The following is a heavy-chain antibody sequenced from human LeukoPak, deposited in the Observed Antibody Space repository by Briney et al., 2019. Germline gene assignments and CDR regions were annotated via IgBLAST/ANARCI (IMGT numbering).Heavy chain of an antibody. V-gene: IGHV1-2*07. D-gene: IGHD5-18*01. CDR2: INPHSGGT. CDR1: GYTFTSYY. Sequence: ASVKVSCKASGYTFTSYYMHWVRQAPGQGLEWMGWINPHSGGTNYAHKFQGRVTMTRDTSISTAYMELSSLRSDGTAVYYCAREGGSSYGYAYHWGQGTLVTVSS. J-gene: IGHJ5*02. CDR3: AREGGSSYGYAYH.